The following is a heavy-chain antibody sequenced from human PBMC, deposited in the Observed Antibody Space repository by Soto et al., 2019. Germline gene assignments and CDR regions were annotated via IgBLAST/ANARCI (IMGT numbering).Heavy chain of an antibody. Sequence: ASVTVSCTSSVYTFTIYYIHCVRQAPGQGLEWMGIINPSGGSTSYAQKFQGRVTMTRDTSTSTVYMELSSLRSEDTAVYYCARDQGGGFGHYWGQGTLVTVSS. CDR1: VYTFTIYY. J-gene: IGHJ4*02. CDR3: ARDQGGGFGHY. D-gene: IGHD2-15*01. CDR2: INPSGGST. V-gene: IGHV1-46*03.